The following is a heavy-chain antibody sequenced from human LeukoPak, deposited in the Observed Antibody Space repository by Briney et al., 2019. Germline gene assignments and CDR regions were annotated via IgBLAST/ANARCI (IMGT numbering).Heavy chain of an antibody. CDR3: AIFDFLFGEIDNWFDP. CDR2: INPNSGGT. J-gene: IGHJ5*02. D-gene: IGHD3-16*01. CDR1: GYTFTGYY. V-gene: IGHV1-2*02. Sequence: ASVKVSCKASGYTFTGYYMHWVRQAPGQGLEWMGWINPNSGGTNYAQKFQGRVTMTRDTSISTAYLQWSSLKASDTAMYYCAIFDFLFGEIDNWFDPWGQGTQVTVSS.